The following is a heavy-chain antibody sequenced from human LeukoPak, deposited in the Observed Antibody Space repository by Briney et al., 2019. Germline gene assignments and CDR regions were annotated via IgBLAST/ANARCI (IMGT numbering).Heavy chain of an antibody. CDR1: GFTFSSYG. J-gene: IGHJ6*02. D-gene: IGHD1-26*01. Sequence: GGSLRLSCAASGFTFSSYGMYWVRQAPGKGLEWVAVIWYDGSNKYYADSVKGRFTISRDNSKNTLYLQMNSLRAEDTAVYYCARVRWELLYGMDVWGQGTTVTVSS. CDR2: IWYDGSNK. CDR3: ARVRWELLYGMDV. V-gene: IGHV3-33*01.